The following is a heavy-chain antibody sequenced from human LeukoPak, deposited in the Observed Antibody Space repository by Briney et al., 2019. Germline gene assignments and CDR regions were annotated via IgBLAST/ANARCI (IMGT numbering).Heavy chain of an antibody. CDR2: ISYDGSNK. V-gene: IGHV3-30*04. J-gene: IGHJ1*01. D-gene: IGHD2-21*02. CDR1: GFTFSSYA. CDR3: ASCGGDCYRYFQH. Sequence: GGSLRLSCAASGFTFSSYAMHWVRQAPGKGLEWVAVISYDGSNKYYADSVKGRFTISRDNSKNTLYLQMNSLRAEDTAVYYCASCGGDCYRYFQHWGQGTLVTVSS.